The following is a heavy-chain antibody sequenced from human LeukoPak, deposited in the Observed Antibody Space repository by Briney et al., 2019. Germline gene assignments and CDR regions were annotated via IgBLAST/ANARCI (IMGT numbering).Heavy chain of an antibody. V-gene: IGHV3-30*03. CDR1: GFTFSSYG. Sequence: GGSLRLSCAASGFTFSSYGMSWVRQAPGKGLEWVAVISYDGSNKYYADSVKGRFTISRDNSKNTLYLQMNSLRAEDTAAYYCARQKRYFDYWGQGTLVTVSS. J-gene: IGHJ4*02. CDR3: ARQKRYFDY. CDR2: ISYDGSNK.